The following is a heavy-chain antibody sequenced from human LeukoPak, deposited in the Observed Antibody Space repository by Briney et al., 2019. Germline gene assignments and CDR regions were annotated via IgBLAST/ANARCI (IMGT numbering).Heavy chain of an antibody. D-gene: IGHD6-13*01. CDR1: GGSISSGDYY. J-gene: IGHJ4*02. Sequence: SETLSLTCTVSGGSISSGDYYWSWIRQPPGKGLEWIGYIYYSGSTYYNPSLKSRVTISVDTSKNQFSLKLSSVTAADTAVYYCAREAGIAAAGDYWGQGTLATVSS. V-gene: IGHV4-30-4*08. CDR3: AREAGIAAAGDY. CDR2: IYYSGST.